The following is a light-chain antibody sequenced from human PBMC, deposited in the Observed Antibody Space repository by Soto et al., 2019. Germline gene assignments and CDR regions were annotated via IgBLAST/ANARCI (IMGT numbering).Light chain of an antibody. CDR1: TSNIGAGHD. V-gene: IGLV1-40*01. CDR2: DSS. J-gene: IGLJ1*01. CDR3: QSYDSSLSGYV. Sequence: QSVLTQPPSVSGAPGQRVSISCTGSTSNIGAGHDVHWYQQLPGTAPKLLIYDSSNRASGVPERFSGSRSGTSASLAFTGLQAEDEADYYCQSYDSSLSGYVFGTGTKLTVL.